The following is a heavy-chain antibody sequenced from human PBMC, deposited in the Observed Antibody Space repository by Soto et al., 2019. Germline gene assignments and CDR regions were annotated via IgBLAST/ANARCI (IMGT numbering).Heavy chain of an antibody. CDR1: GGTFSTYA. V-gene: IGHV1-69*12. Sequence: QVQLVQSGAEVKKPESSVKVSCKAPGGTFSTYAISWVRQAPGQGLEWMGGIIPMFGTANYAQRFQYRVTITADESTNTVQMELSRLRSEDTAVYFCASGIQLWLRRINNGYSGWGQGTLVTVSS. D-gene: IGHD5-18*01. CDR2: IIPMFGTA. CDR3: ASGIQLWLRRINNGYSG. J-gene: IGHJ4*02.